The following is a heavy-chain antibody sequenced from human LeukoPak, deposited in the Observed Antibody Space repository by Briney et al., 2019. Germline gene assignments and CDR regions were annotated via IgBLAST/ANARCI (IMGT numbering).Heavy chain of an antibody. CDR3: ARGPTGYNWNDVSLRGYYYYYMDV. D-gene: IGHD1-1*01. V-gene: IGHV1-69*01. CDR1: GGTFSSYA. J-gene: IGHJ6*03. CDR2: IIPIFGTA. Sequence: ASVKVSCKASGGTFSSYAISWVRQASGQGLEWMGGIIPIFGTANYAQKFQGRVTITADESTSTAYMELSSLRSEDTAVYYCARGPTGYNWNDVSLRGYYYYYMDVWGKGTTVTVSS.